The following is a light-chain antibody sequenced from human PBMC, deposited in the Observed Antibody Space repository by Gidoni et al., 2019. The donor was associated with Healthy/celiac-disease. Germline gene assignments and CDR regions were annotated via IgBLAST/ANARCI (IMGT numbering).Light chain of an antibody. Sequence: DIQMTQSPSSLSASVGDRVTITCRASQSISSYLNWYQQKPGKAPKLLIYAASRLQSGVPSRFSGSGSGTDFTLTISSLQPEDFATYYCQQSYSTPSTFGQGTKVESK. CDR2: AAS. CDR3: QQSYSTPST. CDR1: QSISSY. V-gene: IGKV1-39*01. J-gene: IGKJ1*01.